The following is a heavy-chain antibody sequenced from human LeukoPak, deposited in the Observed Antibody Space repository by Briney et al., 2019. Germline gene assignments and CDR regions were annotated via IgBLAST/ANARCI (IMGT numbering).Heavy chain of an antibody. CDR2: IYSGGST. D-gene: IGHD3-3*01. Sequence: GGSLRLSCEASGFTVSSNYMSWVRQAPGKGLEWVSVIYSGGSTYYADSVKGRFTISRDNSKNTLYLQMNSLRAEDTAVYYCASRDDFWSGYYTYWGQGTLVTVSS. J-gene: IGHJ4*02. CDR1: GFTVSSNY. V-gene: IGHV3-53*01. CDR3: ASRDDFWSGYYTY.